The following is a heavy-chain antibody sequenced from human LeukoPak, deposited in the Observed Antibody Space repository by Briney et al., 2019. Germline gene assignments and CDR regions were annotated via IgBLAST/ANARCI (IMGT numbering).Heavy chain of an antibody. CDR2: IYPHDSDT. D-gene: IGHD6-19*01. J-gene: IGHJ5*02. CDR3: ARHVDSSGWPNWFDP. V-gene: IGHV5-51*01. CDR1: GYSFTTYW. Sequence: GESLKISCKGSGYSFTTYWIGWVRQMPGKGLASVGIIYPHDSDTRYSPSFQGQVTISADKSISTAYLQWCSLKASDTAIYYCARHVDSSGWPNWFDPWGQGTLVTVSS.